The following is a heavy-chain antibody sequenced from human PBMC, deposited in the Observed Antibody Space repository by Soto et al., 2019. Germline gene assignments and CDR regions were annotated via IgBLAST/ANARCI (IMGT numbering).Heavy chain of an antibody. V-gene: IGHV4-38-2*01. CDR3: ARGPVFIFWFDY. CDR2: IYHSGST. Sequence: SETLSLTCAVSGYSISSGYYWGWIRQPPGKGLEWIGSIYHSGSTYYNPSLKSRVTISVDTSKNQFSLKLSSVTAADTAVYYCARGPVFIFWFDYWGQGTLVTVSS. D-gene: IGHD3-9*01. J-gene: IGHJ4*02. CDR1: GYSISSGYY.